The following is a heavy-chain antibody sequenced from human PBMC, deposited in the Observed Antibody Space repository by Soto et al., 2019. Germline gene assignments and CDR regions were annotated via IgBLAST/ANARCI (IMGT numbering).Heavy chain of an antibody. Sequence: QVQLVQSGAEVKKPGSSVKVSCKASGDTFSNHTISWVRQAPGQGLEWMGRIIPILGVANYAQKFQGRVTITADKSTNTAYMELSSLRSADTVVYYCARVAEMASATKSYY. CDR3: ARVAEMASATKSYY. V-gene: IGHV1-69*04. CDR2: IIPILGVA. D-gene: IGHD3-10*01. J-gene: IGHJ4*01. CDR1: GDTFSNHT.